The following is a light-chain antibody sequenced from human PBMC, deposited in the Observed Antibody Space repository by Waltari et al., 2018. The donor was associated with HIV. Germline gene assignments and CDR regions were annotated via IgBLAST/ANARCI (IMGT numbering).Light chain of an antibody. CDR2: ANI. J-gene: IGLJ2*01. CDR1: SSNIGAGYA. Sequence: QSVLTQPPSVSAAPGQRVTISCTGSSSNIGAGYAVHWYQQLPGTAPKLLIYANINRPSGVPDRFSGSKSGSSASLAITGLQAEDEAHYYCQSFDSSLTTSGVIFGGGTKLTVL. V-gene: IGLV1-40*01. CDR3: QSFDSSLTTSGVI.